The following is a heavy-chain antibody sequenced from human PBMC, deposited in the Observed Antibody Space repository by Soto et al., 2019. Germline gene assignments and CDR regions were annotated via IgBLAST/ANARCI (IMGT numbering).Heavy chain of an antibody. Sequence: GASVKVSCKTSGYSFITNAMHWVRQAPGQRLEWLGWIKPGTGTTKYSQKFQGRVNITRDTSASTAYLELSTLRSEDTAVYFCARGVGPTYFYNYGMEVWGQGTTVTVSS. D-gene: IGHD1-26*01. CDR1: GYSFITNA. CDR3: ARGVGPTYFYNYGMEV. J-gene: IGHJ6*02. CDR2: IKPGTGTT. V-gene: IGHV1-3*01.